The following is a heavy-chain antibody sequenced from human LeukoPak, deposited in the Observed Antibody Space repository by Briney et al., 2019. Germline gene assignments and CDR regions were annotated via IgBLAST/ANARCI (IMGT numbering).Heavy chain of an antibody. CDR3: ARVGSSWTRGAFDI. Sequence: SVKVSCKASGGTFNSYAISWVRQAPGQGLEWMGRIIPIFGTANYAQKFQGSVTITTDGSTSTAYMELSSLRSEDTAVYYCARVGSSWTRGAFDIWGQGTMVTVSS. V-gene: IGHV1-69*05. D-gene: IGHD6-13*01. J-gene: IGHJ3*02. CDR2: IIPIFGTA. CDR1: GGTFNSYA.